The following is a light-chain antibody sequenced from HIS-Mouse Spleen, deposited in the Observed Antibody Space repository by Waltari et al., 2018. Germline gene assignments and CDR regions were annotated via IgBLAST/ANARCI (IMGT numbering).Light chain of an antibody. CDR1: ALPTQY. V-gene: IGLV3-25*03. CDR3: QSADSSGTFWV. J-gene: IGLJ3*02. CDR2: KDS. Sequence: SYELTQPPSVSVSPGQTARITCPGDALPTQYAYWYQQKPRQAPVLVIYKDSERPSGIPERFSGSSSGTTVTLTISGVQAEDEADYYCQSADSSGTFWVFGGGTKLTVL.